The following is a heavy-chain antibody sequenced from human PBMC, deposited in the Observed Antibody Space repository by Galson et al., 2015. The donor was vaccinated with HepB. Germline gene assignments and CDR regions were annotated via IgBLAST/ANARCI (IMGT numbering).Heavy chain of an antibody. CDR1: GYTFTSYY. V-gene: IGHV1-46*01. Sequence: VSCKASGYTFTSYYMHWVRQAPGQGLEWMGIINPSGGSTSYAQKFQGRVTMTRDTSTSTVYMELSSLRSEDTAVYYCAREGLGFGCDYWGQGTLVTVSS. CDR3: AREGLGFGCDY. CDR2: INPSGGST. D-gene: IGHD3-10*01. J-gene: IGHJ4*02.